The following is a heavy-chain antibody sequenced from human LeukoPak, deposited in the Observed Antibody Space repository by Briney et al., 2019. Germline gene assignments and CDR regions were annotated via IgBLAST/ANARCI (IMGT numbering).Heavy chain of an antibody. Sequence: GASVKVSCKASGYTFTGYYLHWVRQAPGQGLEWMGCVNPNSGGTNYAQKFQGRVTMTRDTSISTAYMELSRLRSDDTAVYYCAREPDTAMVRLDFDYWGQGTLVTVSS. CDR2: VNPNSGGT. J-gene: IGHJ4*02. CDR1: GYTFTGYY. V-gene: IGHV1-2*02. CDR3: AREPDTAMVRLDFDY. D-gene: IGHD5-18*01.